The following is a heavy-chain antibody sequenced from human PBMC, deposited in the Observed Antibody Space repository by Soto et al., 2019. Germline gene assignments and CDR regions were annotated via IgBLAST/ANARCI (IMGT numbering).Heavy chain of an antibody. CDR3: ARGGATYPLDY. CDR2: ISTRSSHT. J-gene: IGHJ4*02. Sequence: PGGSLRLSCAVSGFTFSDHYMSWIRQAPGKGLEWVSYISTRSSHTNYADSVKGRFTISRDNAEKSLYLQMNSLRAADTAVYYCARGGATYPLDYWGQGTLVTAPQ. CDR1: GFTFSDHY. V-gene: IGHV3-11*06.